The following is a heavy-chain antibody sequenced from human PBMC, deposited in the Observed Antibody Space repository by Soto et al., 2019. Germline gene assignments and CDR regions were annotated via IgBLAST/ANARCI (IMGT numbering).Heavy chain of an antibody. D-gene: IGHD6-19*01. J-gene: IGHJ3*01. CDR3: AKGDRRQWLVVDVLDL. CDR1: GFPFDDYS. V-gene: IGHV3-9*01. Sequence: EDQLVESGGGLVQPGRSLRLSCAASGFPFDDYSMHWVRQVPGKGLEWVSGLNWNSASIEYADSVKGRFTISRDNAKKSLYLQMNNLRVEDTALYYCAKGDRRQWLVVDVLDLWGQGTMVTVSS. CDR2: LNWNSASI.